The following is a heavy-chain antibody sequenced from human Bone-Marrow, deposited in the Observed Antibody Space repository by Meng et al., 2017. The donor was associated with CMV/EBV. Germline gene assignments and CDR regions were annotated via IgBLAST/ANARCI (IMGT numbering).Heavy chain of an antibody. J-gene: IGHJ4*02. CDR2: INHRGST. CDR1: GGSFSGYY. D-gene: IGHD6-6*01. Sequence: GSLRLSCDVDGGSFSGYYWSWIRQPPGKGLEWIGEINHRGSTNYNPSLKSRVAISIDTSKNQFSLKLRSLTAADTAVYYCARPKYSTSSPFDDWGRGTLVTVSS. V-gene: IGHV4-34*01. CDR3: ARPKYSTSSPFDD.